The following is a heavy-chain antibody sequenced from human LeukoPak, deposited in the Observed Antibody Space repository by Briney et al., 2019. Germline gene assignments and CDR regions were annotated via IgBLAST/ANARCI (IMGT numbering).Heavy chain of an antibody. CDR2: ISSSSSYI. J-gene: IGHJ4*02. V-gene: IGHV3-21*01. CDR3: ARDDFGGTIPFFDY. D-gene: IGHD4-23*01. Sequence: PGGSLRLSCAASGFTFSSYTMNWVRQAPGKGLEWVSSISSSSSYIYYADSVKGRFTISRDNAKNSLYLQMNSLRAEDTAVYYCARDDFGGTIPFFDYWGQGTLVTVSS. CDR1: GFTFSSYT.